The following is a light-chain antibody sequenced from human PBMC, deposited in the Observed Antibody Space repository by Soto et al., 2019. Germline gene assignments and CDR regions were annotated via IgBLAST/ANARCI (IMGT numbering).Light chain of an antibody. CDR3: QQYNNWPPLS. CDR2: GAS. J-gene: IGKJ4*01. Sequence: EIVMTQSPVTLSVSPGEKATLSCRASQSVSNNLAWYQQKPGQAPRLLIFGASSRATGIPAGFSGSGSGTEFTLTITSLQYEDFAVYYCQQYNNWPPLSFGGGTKVEIK. CDR1: QSVSNN. V-gene: IGKV3-15*01.